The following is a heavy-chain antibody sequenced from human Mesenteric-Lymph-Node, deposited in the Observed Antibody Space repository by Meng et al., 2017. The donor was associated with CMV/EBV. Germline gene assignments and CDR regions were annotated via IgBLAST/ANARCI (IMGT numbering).Heavy chain of an antibody. J-gene: IGHJ4*02. CDR2: IYYNGNT. CDR1: GGSISSSSYY. V-gene: IGHV4-39*07. CDR3: ARATRYSNNEGVWGFSLGAYYFDF. Sequence: SETLSLTCTVSGGSISSSSYYWGWIRQSPGKGLEWIGNIYYNGNTYYNPSLKSRVTISVDTSKNQFSLKLSSVTAADTAVYYCARATRYSNNEGVWGFSLGAYYFDFWGQGTLVTVSS. D-gene: IGHD4-11*01.